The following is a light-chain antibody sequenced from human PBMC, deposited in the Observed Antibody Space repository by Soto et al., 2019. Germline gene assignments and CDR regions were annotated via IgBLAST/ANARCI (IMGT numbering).Light chain of an antibody. V-gene: IGLV1-47*01. J-gene: IGLJ1*01. CDR3: AAWDDSLSDPV. CDR2: RSN. CDR1: SSNIGSKY. Sequence: VLTQPPSASGTPGQRVTISCSGSSSNIGSKYVYWFRQLPGTAPKLLIYRSNERPSGVPDRFSGSKSGTSASLAISGLRSEDEADYYCAAWDDSLSDPVFGTGTKVTVL.